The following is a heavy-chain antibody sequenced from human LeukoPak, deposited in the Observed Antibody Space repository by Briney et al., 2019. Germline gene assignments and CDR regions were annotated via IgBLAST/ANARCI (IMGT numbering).Heavy chain of an antibody. CDR3: ARAGSYRWFDP. J-gene: IGHJ5*02. CDR2: IYYSGST. CDR1: GGSLSSGGYY. V-gene: IGHV4-31*03. Sequence: SETLSLTSSLPGGSLSSGGYYWSWIRHHRGKGLEYIGHIYYSGSTDYTTSLKGRVTISIDTSKNQFSLKVTSVTAADTAVYYCARAGSYRWFDPWGQGTLVTVSS. D-gene: IGHD3-10*01.